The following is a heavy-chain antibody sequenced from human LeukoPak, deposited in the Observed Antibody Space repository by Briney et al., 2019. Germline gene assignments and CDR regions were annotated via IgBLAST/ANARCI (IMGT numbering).Heavy chain of an antibody. D-gene: IGHD5-12*01. CDR2: IWYDGSNK. V-gene: IGHV3-33*01. CDR1: GFTFSSYG. CDR3: ARDLAVATIPYYYYGMNV. Sequence: PGRSLRLSCAASGFTFSSYGMHWVRQAPGKGLEWVAVIWYDGSNKYYADSVKGRFTISRDNSKNTLYLQMNSLRAEDTAVYYCARDLAVATIPYYYYGMNVGGQGTTVTVSS. J-gene: IGHJ6*02.